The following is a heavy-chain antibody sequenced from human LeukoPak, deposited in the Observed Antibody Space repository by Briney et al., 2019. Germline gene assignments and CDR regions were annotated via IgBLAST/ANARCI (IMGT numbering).Heavy chain of an antibody. Sequence: GGSLRLSCAASGFTFSNAWMSWVRQAPGKGLEWVGRIKSKTDGGTTDYAAPVKGRFTISRDDSKNTLYLQMNSLKTEDTAVYYCTTDPGTADKWFGELLPVYWFDPWGQGTLVTVSS. CDR3: TTDPGTADKWFGELLPVYWFDP. V-gene: IGHV3-15*01. CDR2: IKSKTDGGTT. J-gene: IGHJ5*02. D-gene: IGHD3-10*01. CDR1: GFTFSNAW.